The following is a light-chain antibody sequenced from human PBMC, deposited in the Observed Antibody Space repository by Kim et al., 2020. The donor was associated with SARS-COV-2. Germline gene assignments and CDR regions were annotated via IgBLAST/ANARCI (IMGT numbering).Light chain of an antibody. CDR2: DAS. J-gene: IGKJ4*01. CDR3: LQRHDWPLT. CDR1: QSINSD. Sequence: EIVLTQSPGTLSLSPGERATLSCRASQSINSDLGWYQQIPGQPPRLLIYDASNRATDIPARFSGSGSGTDFTLTISSLEPEDFALYYCLQRHDWPLTFGGGTKVDIK. V-gene: IGKV3-11*01.